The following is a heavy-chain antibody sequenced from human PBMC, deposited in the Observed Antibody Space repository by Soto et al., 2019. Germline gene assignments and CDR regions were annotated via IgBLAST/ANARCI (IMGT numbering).Heavy chain of an antibody. D-gene: IGHD3-3*01. Sequence: GASVKVSCKVSGYTLTELSMHWVRQAPGKGLEWMGGFDPEDGETIYAQKFQGRVTMTEDTSTGTAYMELSSLRSEDTAVYYCATVQPPNITIFGVVINRPGVGYYGMDVWGQGTTGXVSS. CDR2: FDPEDGET. V-gene: IGHV1-24*01. J-gene: IGHJ6*01. CDR3: ATVQPPNITIFGVVINRPGVGYYGMDV. CDR1: GYTLTELS.